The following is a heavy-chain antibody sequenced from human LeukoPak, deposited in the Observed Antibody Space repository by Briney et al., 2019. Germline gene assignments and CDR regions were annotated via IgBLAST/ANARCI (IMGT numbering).Heavy chain of an antibody. J-gene: IGHJ5*02. Sequence: SETLSLTCTVSGGSISSYYWSWIRQPPGKGLEWIGYIYYSGSTNYNPSLKSRVTISVDTSKNQFSLKLSSVTAADTAVYYCARGARGYSYGYDWFDPWGQGTLVTVSS. CDR3: ARGARGYSYGYDWFDP. D-gene: IGHD5-18*01. CDR2: IYYSGST. V-gene: IGHV4-59*01. CDR1: GGSISSYY.